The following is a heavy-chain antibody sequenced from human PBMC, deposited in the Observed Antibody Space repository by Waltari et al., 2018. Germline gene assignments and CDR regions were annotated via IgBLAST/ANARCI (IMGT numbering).Heavy chain of an antibody. V-gene: IGHV4-61*02. D-gene: IGHD1-26*01. CDR2: IYTSGST. J-gene: IGHJ3*02. Sequence: QVQLQESGPGLVKPSQTLSLTCTVSGGSISSGSYYWSWIRQPAGKGLEWIGRIYTSGSTNYHPSLKSRVTISVDTSKNQFSRKLSSVTAADTAVYYCARREPTFDIWGQGTMVTVSS. CDR1: GGSISSGSYY. CDR3: ARREPTFDI.